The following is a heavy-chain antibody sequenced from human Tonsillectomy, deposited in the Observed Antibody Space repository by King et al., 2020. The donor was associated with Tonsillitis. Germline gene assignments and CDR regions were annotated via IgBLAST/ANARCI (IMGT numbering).Heavy chain of an antibody. Sequence: VQLQESGPGLVKPSQTLSLTCAVSGGSISSGGYSWSWIRQPPGKGLEWIGYIYYSGSTYYNPSLKSRVTISVDTSKNQFSLRLSSVTAADTAVYYCAGSRSSETEVVDYWGQGTLVTVSS. CDR2: IYYSGST. V-gene: IGHV4-30-4*07. CDR3: AGSRSSETEVVDY. CDR1: GGSISSGGYS. J-gene: IGHJ4*02. D-gene: IGHD6-6*01.